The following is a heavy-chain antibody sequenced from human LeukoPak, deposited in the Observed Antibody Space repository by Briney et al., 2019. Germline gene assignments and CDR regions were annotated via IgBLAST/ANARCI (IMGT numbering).Heavy chain of an antibody. Sequence: PGGSLRLSCAASGFTFSSYEMNWVRQAPGKGLEWVSTIGGGGEYTYYADSVKGRFIISRDNSKDTFYLQMNSLRAEDTAVYYCAKVLSGSQDYWGQGTLATVFS. CDR3: AKVLSGSQDY. CDR2: IGGGGEYT. V-gene: IGHV3-23*01. J-gene: IGHJ4*02. CDR1: GFTFSSYE. D-gene: IGHD1-26*01.